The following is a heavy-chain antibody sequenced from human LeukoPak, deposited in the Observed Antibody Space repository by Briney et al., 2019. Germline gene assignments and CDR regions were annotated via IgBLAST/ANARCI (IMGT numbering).Heavy chain of an antibody. Sequence: SETLSLNCTVSGGSISNSDYYWGWIRQPPGKGLEWIGSIYHSGSTYYNPSLKSRVTRSVDASKNQVSLKLSSVTAADTAVYYCARKKQLADWFDPWGQGILVTVSS. J-gene: IGHJ5*02. V-gene: IGHV4-39*07. CDR1: GGSISNSDYY. CDR3: ARKKQLADWFDP. D-gene: IGHD1-1*01. CDR2: IYHSGST.